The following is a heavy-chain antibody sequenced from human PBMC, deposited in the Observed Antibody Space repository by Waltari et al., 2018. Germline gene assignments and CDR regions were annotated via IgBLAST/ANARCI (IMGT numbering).Heavy chain of an antibody. CDR2: ISWDGGST. J-gene: IGHJ6*02. D-gene: IGHD3-22*01. CDR3: CRDRTYYYDSGDYDYGLDS. V-gene: IGHV3-20*04. CDR1: GFTFDDYA. Sequence: EVQLVESGGGLVKPGGSLRLSCAASGFTFDDYAMSWVRQAPGKGLAWISRISWDGGSTFYADSVKGRFTISRDKARKTLYLQMDRLRAEDTAFYYCCRDRTYYYDSGDYDYGLDSWGQGVVVTVSS.